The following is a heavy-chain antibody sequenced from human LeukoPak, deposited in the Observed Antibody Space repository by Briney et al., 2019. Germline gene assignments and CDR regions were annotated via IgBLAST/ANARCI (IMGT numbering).Heavy chain of an antibody. D-gene: IGHD5-12*01. CDR1: GGSISSYY. J-gene: IGHJ6*03. Sequence: SETLSLTCTVSGGSISSYYWSWIRQPAGKGLEWIGRIYTSGSTNYNPSLKSRVTMSVDTSKNQFSLKLSSVTAADTAVYYCARLGGYSGYYYYYYMDVWGKGTTVTVSS. V-gene: IGHV4-4*07. CDR3: ARLGGYSGYYYYYYMDV. CDR2: IYTSGST.